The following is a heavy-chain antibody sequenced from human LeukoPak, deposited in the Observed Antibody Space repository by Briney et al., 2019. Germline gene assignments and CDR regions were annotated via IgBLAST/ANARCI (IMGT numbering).Heavy chain of an antibody. V-gene: IGHV4-38-2*01. D-gene: IGHD2-21*02. CDR3: ARIPEGQTAYFDY. J-gene: IGHJ4*02. CDR1: DYSISSGYF. Sequence: SETLSLTCAVSDYSISSGYFWGWIRQPPGKEPQWIGSIYHSGRTYYNPSLKSRVIISVDTSKNQFSLKLNSVTAADTAVYYCARIPEGQTAYFDYWGQRSLVAVSS. CDR2: IYHSGRT.